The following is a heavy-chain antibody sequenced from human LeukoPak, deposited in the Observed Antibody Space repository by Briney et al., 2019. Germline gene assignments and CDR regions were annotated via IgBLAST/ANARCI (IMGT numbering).Heavy chain of an antibody. CDR2: IRSKTYGETT. D-gene: IGHD2-8*01. J-gene: IGHJ4*02. CDR1: GFTFSSYA. Sequence: PGGSLRLSCAASGFTFSSYAMSWVRQAPGKGLEWVGFIRSKTYGETTEYAASVQGRFTISRDDSKSIAYLEMNSLETEDTAVYYCTRGNGVCFYWGQGTLVTVSS. V-gene: IGHV3-49*04. CDR3: TRGNGVCFY.